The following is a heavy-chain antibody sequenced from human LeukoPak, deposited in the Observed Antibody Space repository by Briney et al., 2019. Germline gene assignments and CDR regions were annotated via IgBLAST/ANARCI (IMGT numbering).Heavy chain of an antibody. CDR1: GYTFTSYA. V-gene: IGHV1-3*01. D-gene: IGHD3-10*01. CDR2: INAGNGNT. J-gene: IGHJ6*02. CDR3: ARGNSGSYYYYYGMDV. Sequence: GASVKVSCKASGYTFTSYAMHWVRQAPGQRLEWMGWINAGNGNTKYSQKFQGRVTITRDTSASTAYMELSSLRSEDTAVYYCARGNSGSYYYYYGMDVWGQGTTVTVSS.